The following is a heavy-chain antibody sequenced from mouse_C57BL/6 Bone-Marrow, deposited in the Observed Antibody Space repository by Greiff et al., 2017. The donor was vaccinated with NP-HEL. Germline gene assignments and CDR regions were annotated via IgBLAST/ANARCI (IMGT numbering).Heavy chain of an antibody. CDR3: AREEDGFYYFDY. V-gene: IGHV5-4*01. Sequence: EVQLVESGGGLVKPGGSLKLSCAASGFTFSSYAMSWVRQTPEKRLEWVATISDGGSYTYYPDNVKGRFTISRDNAKNNLYLQMSHLKSEDTAMYYCAREEDGFYYFDYWGQGTSVTVSS. CDR2: ISDGGSYT. CDR1: GFTFSSYA. D-gene: IGHD1-1*01. J-gene: IGHJ4*01.